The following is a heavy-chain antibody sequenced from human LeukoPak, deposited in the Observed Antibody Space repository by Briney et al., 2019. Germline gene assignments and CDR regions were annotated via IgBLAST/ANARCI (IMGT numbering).Heavy chain of an antibody. CDR3: ARSSIVGATTGFDY. Sequence: GASVKVSCKASGYTFTSYDINWVRQATGQGLEWMGWMNPNSGNTGYAQKFQGRVTMTRNTSISTAYMELSSLRSDDTAVYYCARSSIVGATTGFDYWGQGTLVTVSS. V-gene: IGHV1-8*01. D-gene: IGHD1-26*01. CDR2: MNPNSGNT. J-gene: IGHJ4*02. CDR1: GYTFTSYD.